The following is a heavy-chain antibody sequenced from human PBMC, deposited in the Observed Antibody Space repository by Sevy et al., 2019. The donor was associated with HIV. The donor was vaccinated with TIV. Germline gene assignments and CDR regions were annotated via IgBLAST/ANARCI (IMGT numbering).Heavy chain of an antibody. J-gene: IGHJ6*02. CDR2: ISWNSGSI. Sequence: GGSLRLSCAASGFTFDDYAMHWVRQAPGKGLEWVSGISWNSGSIGYADSVKGRFTISRDNSKNSPYLQMNSLRAEDTALYYCAKGGLVGYYYGMDVWGQGTTVTVSS. CDR1: GFTFDDYA. D-gene: IGHD6-6*01. CDR3: AKGGLVGYYYGMDV. V-gene: IGHV3-9*01.